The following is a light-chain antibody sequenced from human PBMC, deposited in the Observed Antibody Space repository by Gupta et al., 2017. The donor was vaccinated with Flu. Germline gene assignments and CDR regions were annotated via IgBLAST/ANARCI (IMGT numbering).Light chain of an antibody. V-gene: IGLV1-44*01. CDR3: ATWDDSLNGWV. J-gene: IGLJ3*02. Sequence: FTISCAGSSSNIGRNTVNWYQQLPATAPKLLIYSNNQRPSGVPDRFSGSKSGTSVSLAISGLQSEDEADYYCATWDDSLNGWVFGGGTKLTVL. CDR2: SNN. CDR1: SSNIGRNT.